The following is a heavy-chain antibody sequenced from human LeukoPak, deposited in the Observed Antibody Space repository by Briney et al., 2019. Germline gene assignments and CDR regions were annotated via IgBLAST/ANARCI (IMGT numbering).Heavy chain of an antibody. D-gene: IGHD1-26*01. J-gene: IGHJ4*02. Sequence: SETLSLTCTVSGGSINSYYWSWIRQPPGKGLEWIGYIYYSGSTNYNPSLKSRVTISVDTSKNQFSLNLTSVTAADTAVYYCARHSGSYWYWGQGTLVTVSS. CDR3: ARHSGSYWY. CDR2: IYYSGST. V-gene: IGHV4-59*08. CDR1: GGSINSYY.